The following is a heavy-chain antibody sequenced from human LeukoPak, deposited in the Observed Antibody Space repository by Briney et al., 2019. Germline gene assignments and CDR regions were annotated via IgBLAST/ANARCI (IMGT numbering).Heavy chain of an antibody. D-gene: IGHD3-3*01. CDR1: GGSISSYY. CDR3: AREDRDYDFWSGYPQYNWFDP. V-gene: IGHV4-59*01. J-gene: IGHJ5*02. Sequence: PSETLSLTCTVSGGSISSYYWSWIRQPPGKGLEWIGYIYYSGSTNYNPSLKSRVTISVDTSKNQFSLKLSSVTAADTAVYYCAREDRDYDFWSGYPQYNWFDPWGQGPLVTVSS. CDR2: IYYSGST.